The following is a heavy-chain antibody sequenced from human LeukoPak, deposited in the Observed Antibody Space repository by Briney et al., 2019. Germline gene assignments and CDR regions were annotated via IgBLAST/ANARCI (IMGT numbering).Heavy chain of an antibody. Sequence: ASVKVSCQASGYTFTGYYMHWVRQAPGQGLEWMGRINPNSGGTNYAQKFQGRVTMTRDTSISTAYMELSRLRSDDTAVYYCARYCSGGSCYSGYYYMDVWGKGTTVTVSS. CDR3: ARYCSGGSCYSGYYYMDV. V-gene: IGHV1-2*06. D-gene: IGHD2-15*01. CDR1: GYTFTGYY. CDR2: INPNSGGT. J-gene: IGHJ6*03.